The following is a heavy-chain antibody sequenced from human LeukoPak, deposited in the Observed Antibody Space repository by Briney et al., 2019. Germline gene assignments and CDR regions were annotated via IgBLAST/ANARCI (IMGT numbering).Heavy chain of an antibody. D-gene: IGHD2/OR15-2a*01. V-gene: IGHV3-72*01. J-gene: IGHJ4*02. CDR1: GFTFSNTW. CDR2: IRNKGRGGTT. Sequence: PGGSLRLSCAASGFTFSNTWMDWFRQAPGKGLEWIGRIRNKGRGGTTEYAASVKGRFTISRDDSKNSLFLQMSGLKTEDTAVYYCTSVSAGLVEYWGQGTLVTVSS. CDR3: TSVSAGLVEY.